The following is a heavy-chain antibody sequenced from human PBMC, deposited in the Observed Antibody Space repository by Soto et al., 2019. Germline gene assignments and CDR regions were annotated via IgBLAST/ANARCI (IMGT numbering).Heavy chain of an antibody. Sequence: EVQLLESGGGLVQPGGSLRLSCAASGFTFSSYAMSWVRQAPGKGLEWVSAISGSGGTTYSADSVKGRFTISRDNSQNTLYLQMNSLRAEDTAVYYCAKGQERSYGDRDYCCYGMDVWGQGTTVTVSS. V-gene: IGHV3-23*01. CDR1: GFTFSSYA. CDR2: ISGSGGTT. D-gene: IGHD4-17*01. J-gene: IGHJ6*02. CDR3: AKGQERSYGDRDYCCYGMDV.